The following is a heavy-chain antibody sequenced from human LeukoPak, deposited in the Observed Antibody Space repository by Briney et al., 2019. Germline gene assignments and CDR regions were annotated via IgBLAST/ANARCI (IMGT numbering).Heavy chain of an antibody. D-gene: IGHD1-26*01. CDR3: ARVLAQYSGSYGYDY. CDR1: GGTFSSYA. V-gene: IGHV1-69*13. CDR2: IIPIFGTA. Sequence: SVKVSCKASGGTFSSYAISWVRQAPGQGLEWMGGIIPIFGTANYAQKFQGRVTITADESTSTAYMELSSLRSEDTAVYYCARVLAQYSGSYGYDYWGQGTLVTVSS. J-gene: IGHJ4*02.